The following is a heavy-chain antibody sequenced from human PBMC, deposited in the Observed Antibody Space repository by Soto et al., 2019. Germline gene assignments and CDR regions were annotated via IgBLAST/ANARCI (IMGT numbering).Heavy chain of an antibody. CDR1: GGTFSSYG. J-gene: IGHJ4*02. CDR2: IIPIFDTT. D-gene: IGHD2-8*01. Sequence: QVQLVQSGAEVKKPGSSVKVSCKASGGTFSSYGISWVRQAPGQGLEWLGGIIPIFDTTNYAQKFQGRVTITADESTSTAYMELSSLRSEDTAVYYCARTPVVTVYYFDNWGQGTLVTASS. V-gene: IGHV1-69*01. CDR3: ARTPVVTVYYFDN.